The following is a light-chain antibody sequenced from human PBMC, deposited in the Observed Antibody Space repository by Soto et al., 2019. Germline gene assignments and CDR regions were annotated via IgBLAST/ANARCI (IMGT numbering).Light chain of an antibody. CDR1: QSVGGN. V-gene: IGKV3-15*01. J-gene: IGKJ4*01. Sequence: EIVMTQSPATLSVSTRERATLSCRASQSVGGNLAWYQQKPGQAPRLLIYGASTRATGIPAWFSGSGSGTEFTLTISSLQSEDFAVYYCQQYNNWPLTFGGGTKVEIK. CDR2: GAS. CDR3: QQYNNWPLT.